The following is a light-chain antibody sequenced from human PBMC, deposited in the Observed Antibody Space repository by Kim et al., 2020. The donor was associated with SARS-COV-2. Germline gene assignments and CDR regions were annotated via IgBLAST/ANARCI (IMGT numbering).Light chain of an antibody. V-gene: IGLV1-51*01. CDR2: DNN. Sequence: KLNTSCSESSSNSGKNYVSWYRQLPKTAPKLLIYDNNGRPSRIPDRFSGSKSGTSATLGITGLQTGDEADYYCGTWDSSLSAVVFGGGTQLTVL. CDR1: SSNSGKNY. CDR3: GTWDSSLSAVV. J-gene: IGLJ2*01.